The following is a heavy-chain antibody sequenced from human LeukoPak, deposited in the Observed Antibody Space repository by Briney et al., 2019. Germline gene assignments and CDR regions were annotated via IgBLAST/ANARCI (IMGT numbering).Heavy chain of an antibody. CDR3: ARDQPGDYYDSSGYWYYFDY. J-gene: IGHJ4*02. V-gene: IGHV3-23*01. Sequence: GGSLRLSCAASGFTFDNYAMTWVRQGPGKGLEWIATISGSGGSTYYADSVKGRFTIFRDNSKNMVFLQMSGLRAEDTALYYCARDQPGDYYDSSGYWYYFDYWGQGTLVTVSS. CDR1: GFTFDNYA. CDR2: ISGSGGST. D-gene: IGHD3-22*01.